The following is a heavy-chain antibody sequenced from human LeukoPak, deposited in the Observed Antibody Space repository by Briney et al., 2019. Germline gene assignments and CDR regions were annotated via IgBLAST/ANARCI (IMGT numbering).Heavy chain of an antibody. CDR2: IYYSGST. CDR1: GGSFSGYY. V-gene: IGHV4-39*01. CDR3: ARSSYYYDSSGYGC. Sequence: SETLSLTCAVYGGSFSGYYWGWIRQPPGKGLEWIGSIYYSGSTYYNPSLKSRVTISVDTSKNQFSLKLSSVIAADTAVYYCARSSYYYDSSGYGCWGQGTLVTVSS. J-gene: IGHJ4*02. D-gene: IGHD3-22*01.